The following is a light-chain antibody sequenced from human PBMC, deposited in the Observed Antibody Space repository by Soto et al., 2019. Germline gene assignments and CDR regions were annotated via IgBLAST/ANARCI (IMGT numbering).Light chain of an antibody. CDR1: QSISTW. Sequence: DIQMTQSPSTLSASVGARVTITCRASQSISTWLAWYQQKPGKAPKLLIYAASTLQSGVPLRFSGSGSGTEFTLTISSLQPEDFATYYCQQLNSYPITFSQGTRLEIK. V-gene: IGKV1-5*01. CDR2: AAS. CDR3: QQLNSYPIT. J-gene: IGKJ5*01.